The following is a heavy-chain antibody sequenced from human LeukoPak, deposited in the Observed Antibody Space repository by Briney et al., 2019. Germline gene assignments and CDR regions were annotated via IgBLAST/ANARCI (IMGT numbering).Heavy chain of an antibody. V-gene: IGHV1-69*13. J-gene: IGHJ4*02. CDR1: GGTFSSYA. Sequence: SVKVSCKASGGTFSSYAISWVRQAPGQGLEWMGGIIPIFGTANYAQKFQGRVTITADESTSTAYMELSSLRSEDTAVYYCARDCSPDHRSYYFDYWGQGTLVTVSS. D-gene: IGHD1-14*01. CDR3: ARDCSPDHRSYYFDY. CDR2: IIPIFGTA.